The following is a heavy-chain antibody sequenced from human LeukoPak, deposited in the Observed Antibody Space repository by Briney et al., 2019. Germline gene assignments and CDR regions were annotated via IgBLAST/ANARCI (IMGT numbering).Heavy chain of an antibody. V-gene: IGHV3-30*01. J-gene: IGHJ5*02. CDR1: GFTFSSYA. D-gene: IGHD2-2*01. CDR2: ISYDGSNK. Sequence: GGSLRLSCAASGFTFSSYAMHWVRQAPGKGLEWVAVISYDGSNKYYADSMKGRFTISRDNSKNTLYLQMNSLRAEDTAVYYCAASEKAGYCSSTSCPPGPWGQGTLVTVSS. CDR3: AASEKAGYCSSTSCPPGP.